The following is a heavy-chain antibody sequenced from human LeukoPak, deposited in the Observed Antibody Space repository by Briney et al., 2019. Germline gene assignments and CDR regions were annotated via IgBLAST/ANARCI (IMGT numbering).Heavy chain of an antibody. D-gene: IGHD3-10*01. Sequence: PSETLSLTCTVSGGSISSYYWSWIRQPPGKGLEWIGYIYYSGSTNYNPSLKSRVTISVDTSKNQFSLKLSSVTAADTAVYYCASLPFDGGFYYYGSGSYNWFDPWGQGTLVTVSS. CDR3: ASLPFDGGFYYYGSGSYNWFDP. V-gene: IGHV4-59*08. CDR2: IYYSGST. J-gene: IGHJ5*02. CDR1: GGSISSYY.